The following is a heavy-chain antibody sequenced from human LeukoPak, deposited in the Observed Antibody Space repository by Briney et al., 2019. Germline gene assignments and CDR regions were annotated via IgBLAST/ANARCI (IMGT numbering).Heavy chain of an antibody. J-gene: IGHJ5*02. CDR2: ISYDGSNK. D-gene: IGHD2-8*01. V-gene: IGHV3-30-3*01. CDR3: ARENGEGKAGNWFDP. CDR1: GFTFSSYA. Sequence: GGSLRLSCAASGFTFSSYAMHWVRQAPGKGLEWVAVISYDGSNKYYADSVKGRFTISRDNSKNTLYLQMNSLRAEDTAVYYCARENGEGKAGNWFDPWGQGTLVTVSS.